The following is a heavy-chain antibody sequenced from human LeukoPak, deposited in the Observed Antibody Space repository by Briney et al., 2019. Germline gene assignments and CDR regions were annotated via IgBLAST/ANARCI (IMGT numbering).Heavy chain of an antibody. D-gene: IGHD4-17*01. CDR1: GFTFSSYW. V-gene: IGHV3-74*01. Sequence: GGSLRLSCAASGFTFSSYWMHWVRQAPGKGLVWVSRINSDGSSTSYADSVEGRFTISRDNAKNTLYLQMNSLRAEDTAVYYCARRSPTGYFDYWGQGTLVTVSS. J-gene: IGHJ4*02. CDR2: INSDGSST. CDR3: ARRSPTGYFDY.